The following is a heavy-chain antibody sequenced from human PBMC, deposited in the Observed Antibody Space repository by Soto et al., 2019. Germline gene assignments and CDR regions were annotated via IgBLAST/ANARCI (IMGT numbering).Heavy chain of an antibody. CDR2: IYYSGST. V-gene: IGHV4-39*01. CDR1: GGSISSSSYY. D-gene: IGHD1-1*01. J-gene: IGHJ6*03. CDR3: ARRAPWSYYMDV. Sequence: QLQLQESGPGLVKPSETLSLTCTVSGGSISSSSYYWGWIRQPPGKGLEWIGSIYYSGSTYYNPSLKSRVTISVDTSKNQFSLKLSSVTAADTAVYYCARRAPWSYYMDVWGKGTTVTVSS.